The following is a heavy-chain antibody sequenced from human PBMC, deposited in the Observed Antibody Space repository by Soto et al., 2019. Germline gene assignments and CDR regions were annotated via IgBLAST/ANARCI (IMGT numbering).Heavy chain of an antibody. J-gene: IGHJ5*02. Sequence: GGSLRLSCAASGFTFSSYWMSWVRQAPGKGLEWVANIKQDGSEKYYVDSVKGRFTISRDNAKNSLYLQMNSLRAEDTAVYYCARGPFSSSWDNWFDPWGQGTLVTVSA. CDR3: ARGPFSSSWDNWFDP. CDR1: GFTFSSYW. D-gene: IGHD6-13*01. V-gene: IGHV3-7*01. CDR2: IKQDGSEK.